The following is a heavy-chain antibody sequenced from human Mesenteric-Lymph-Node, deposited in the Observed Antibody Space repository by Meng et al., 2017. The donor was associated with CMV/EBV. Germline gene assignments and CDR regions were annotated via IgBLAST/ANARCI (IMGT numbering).Heavy chain of an antibody. Sequence: ASVKVSCKASGYTFTSYDINWVRQATGQGLEWMGWISAYNGNTNYAQKLQGRVTMTTDTSTSTAYMELTSLRSDDTAVYYCARGQKGPDGKIYYYYAMDVWGQGTTVTVSS. CDR2: ISAYNGNT. J-gene: IGHJ6*02. V-gene: IGHV1-18*01. CDR1: GYTFTSYD. CDR3: ARGQKGPDGKIYYYYAMDV. D-gene: IGHD6-13*01.